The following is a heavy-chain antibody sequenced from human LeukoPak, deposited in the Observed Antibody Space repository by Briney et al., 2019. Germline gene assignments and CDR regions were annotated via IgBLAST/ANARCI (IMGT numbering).Heavy chain of an antibody. Sequence: PSETLSLTCTVSGGSISSYYWSWIRQPPGKGLEWIGYIYYSGSTNYNPSLKSRVTISVDTSKNQFSLKLSSVTAADTAVYYCASTHYYGSGSYGVIVDYWGQGTLVTVSS. J-gene: IGHJ4*02. D-gene: IGHD3-10*01. V-gene: IGHV4-59*01. CDR1: GGSISSYY. CDR3: ASTHYYGSGSYGVIVDY. CDR2: IYYSGST.